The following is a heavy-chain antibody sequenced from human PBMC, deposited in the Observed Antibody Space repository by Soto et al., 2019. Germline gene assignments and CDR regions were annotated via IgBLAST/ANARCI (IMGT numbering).Heavy chain of an antibody. V-gene: IGHV4-31*03. CDR1: GGSISSGGYY. CDR2: IYYSGST. Sequence: SETLSLTCTVSGGSISSGGYYWSWIRQHPGKGLEWIGYIYYSGSTYYNPSLKSRVTISVDTSKNQFSLKLSSVTAADTAVYYCARDQAGTDVWFDPWGQATLVTVS. CDR3: ARDQAGTDVWFDP. D-gene: IGHD6-13*01. J-gene: IGHJ5*02.